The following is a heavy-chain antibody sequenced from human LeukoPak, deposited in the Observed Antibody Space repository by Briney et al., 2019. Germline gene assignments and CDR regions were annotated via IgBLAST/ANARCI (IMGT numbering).Heavy chain of an antibody. CDR2: IIPIFGTA. J-gene: IGHJ4*02. D-gene: IGHD3-3*01. V-gene: IGHV1-69*05. Sequence: ASVKVSCKASGYTFSNYAMHWVRQAAGQGLEWMGGIIPIFGTANYAQKFQGRVTITTDESTSTAYMELSSLRSEDTAVYYCARSRFLEWLSLYYFDYWGQGTLVTVSS. CDR1: GYTFSNYA. CDR3: ARSRFLEWLSLYYFDY.